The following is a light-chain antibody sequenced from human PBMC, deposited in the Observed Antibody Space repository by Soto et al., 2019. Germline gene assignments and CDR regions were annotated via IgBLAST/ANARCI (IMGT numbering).Light chain of an antibody. Sequence: DIQMTQSPSTLSASVGDRVTITCRASQSISSWLAWYQQKPGTAPKLLIYKASSLESGVPSRFSGSGSGTEFTLTISSLQPDDLATYYCQQYNSYPWTFGQGTKVAIK. V-gene: IGKV1-5*03. CDR1: QSISSW. CDR2: KAS. J-gene: IGKJ1*01. CDR3: QQYNSYPWT.